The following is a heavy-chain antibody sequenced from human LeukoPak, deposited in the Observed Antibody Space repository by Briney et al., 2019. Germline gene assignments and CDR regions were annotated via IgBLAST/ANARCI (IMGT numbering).Heavy chain of an antibody. Sequence: PGGSLRLSCAASGFTVSSNYMSWVRQAPGKGLEWVSVIYSGGSTYYADSVKGRFTISRDNSKNTLYLQMNSLRAEDTAVYYCASNFGELSSGGAYYYYYMDVWGKGTTVTVSS. CDR1: GFTVSSNY. V-gene: IGHV3-53*01. CDR3: ASNFGELSSGGAYYYYYMDV. D-gene: IGHD3-10*01. CDR2: IYSGGST. J-gene: IGHJ6*03.